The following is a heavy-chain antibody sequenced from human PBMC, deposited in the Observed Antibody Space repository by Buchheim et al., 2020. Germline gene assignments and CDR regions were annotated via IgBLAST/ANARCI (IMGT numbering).Heavy chain of an antibody. CDR1: GYTFTSYD. J-gene: IGHJ6*02. CDR2: MNPNSGNT. CDR3: ARAKEYYDFWSGYSPYYYYGMDV. V-gene: IGHV1-8*01. Sequence: QGQLVQSGAEVKKPGASVKVSCKASGYTFTSYDINWVRQATGQGLEWMGWMNPNSGNTGYAQKFQGRVTMTRNTSISTAYMELSSLRSEDTAVYYCARAKEYYDFWSGYSPYYYYGMDVWGQGTT. D-gene: IGHD3-3*01.